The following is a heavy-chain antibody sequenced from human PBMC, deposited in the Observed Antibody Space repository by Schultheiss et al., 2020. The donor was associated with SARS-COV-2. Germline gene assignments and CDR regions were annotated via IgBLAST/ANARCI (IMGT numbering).Heavy chain of an antibody. D-gene: IGHD6-13*01. V-gene: IGHV4-34*01. J-gene: IGHJ6*02. Sequence: SETLSLTCAVYGGSFSGYYWSWIRQPPGKGLEWIGYIYYSGSTYYNPSLKSRVTISVDKSKNQFSLQLNSVTPEDTAVYYCAKAVYMQQLVPLFSYYYYGMDVWGQGTTVTVSS. CDR2: IYYSGST. CDR3: AKAVYMQQLVPLFSYYYYGMDV. CDR1: GGSFSGYY.